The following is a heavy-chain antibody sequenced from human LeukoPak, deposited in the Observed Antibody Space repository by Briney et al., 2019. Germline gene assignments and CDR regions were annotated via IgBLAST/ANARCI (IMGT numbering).Heavy chain of an antibody. D-gene: IGHD6-13*01. CDR2: IYHSGST. V-gene: IGHV4-38-2*02. CDR1: GYSISSGYY. Sequence: PSETLSLTCTVSGYSISSGYYWGWIRQPPGKGLEWIGSIYHSGSTYYNPSLKSRVTISVDTSKNQFSLKLSSVTAADTAVYYCARLFSSSNDYWGQGTLVTVSS. CDR3: ARLFSSSNDY. J-gene: IGHJ4*02.